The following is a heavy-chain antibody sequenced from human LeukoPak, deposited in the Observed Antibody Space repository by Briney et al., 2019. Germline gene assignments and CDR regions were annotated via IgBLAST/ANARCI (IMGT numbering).Heavy chain of an antibody. D-gene: IGHD3-22*01. CDR1: GFTFRSHW. J-gene: IGHJ4*02. Sequence: GGSLRLSCAASGFTFRSHWMHWVRQAPGKGLIWVSRIDGDESATDYGDSVKSRFTISRDNAKNTLSLQMNSLRVEDTAVYYCVRTHSSGYYYFDSWGQGTLVTVSS. V-gene: IGHV3-74*01. CDR3: VRTHSSGYYYFDS. CDR2: IDGDESAT.